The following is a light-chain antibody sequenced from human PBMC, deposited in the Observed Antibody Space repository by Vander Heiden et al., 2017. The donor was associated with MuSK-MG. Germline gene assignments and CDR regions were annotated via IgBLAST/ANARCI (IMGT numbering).Light chain of an antibody. CDR2: EVS. CDR1: SSDVGSYNL. Sequence: ALTQPASVSGSPGQSITISCTGTSSDVGSYNLVSWYQQHPGKAPKLMIHEVSKRPSGVSNRFSGSKSGSTASLTISGLQAEDEADYYCCSYAGSSTWVFGGGTKLTVL. V-gene: IGLV2-23*02. J-gene: IGLJ3*02. CDR3: CSYAGSSTWV.